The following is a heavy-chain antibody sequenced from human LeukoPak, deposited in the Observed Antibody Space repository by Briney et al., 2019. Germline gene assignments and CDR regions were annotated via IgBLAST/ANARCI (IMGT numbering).Heavy chain of an antibody. CDR3: ARSGYNRFDY. CDR1: GFTFSNYA. Sequence: GGSLRLSCAASGFTFSNYAMSWVRQAPGKGLEWVSAISGRAGTTYYADSVKGRFTISRDNSKDTLYLQMNSLRAEDTAVYYCARSGYNRFDYWGQGTLVTVSS. V-gene: IGHV3-23*01. CDR2: ISGRAGTT. D-gene: IGHD1-14*01. J-gene: IGHJ4*02.